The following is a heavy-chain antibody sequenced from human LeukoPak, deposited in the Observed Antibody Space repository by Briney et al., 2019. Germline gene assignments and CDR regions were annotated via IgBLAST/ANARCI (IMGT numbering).Heavy chain of an antibody. Sequence: GGSLRLSCAASGFTFSSYTMNWVRQAPGKGLEWVSSISSSSSSIYYADSVKGRFTISRDNAKNSLYLQMNSLRAEDTAAYYCARAYCSGGSCYKFDYWGQGTLVTVSS. CDR1: GFTFSSYT. CDR3: ARAYCSGGSCYKFDY. CDR2: ISSSSSSI. D-gene: IGHD2-15*01. J-gene: IGHJ4*02. V-gene: IGHV3-21*01.